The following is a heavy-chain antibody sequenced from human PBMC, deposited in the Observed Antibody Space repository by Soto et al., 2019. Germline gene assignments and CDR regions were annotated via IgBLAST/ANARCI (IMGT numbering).Heavy chain of an antibody. Sequence: EVQLVESGGGLVKPGGSLRLSCAASGFTFSNAWMRWVRQAPGKGLEWVGRIKSKTDGGTTDYAAPVKGRFTISRDDSKNTLYLQMNSMKTEDTAVYYCTTDGLFVVVPAAYDYWGQGTLVTVSS. J-gene: IGHJ4*02. CDR1: GFTFSNAW. D-gene: IGHD2-2*01. CDR3: TTDGLFVVVPAAYDY. V-gene: IGHV3-15*01. CDR2: IKSKTDGGTT.